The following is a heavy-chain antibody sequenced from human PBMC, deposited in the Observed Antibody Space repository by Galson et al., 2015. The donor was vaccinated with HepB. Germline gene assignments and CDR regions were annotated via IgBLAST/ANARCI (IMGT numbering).Heavy chain of an antibody. V-gene: IGHV4-30-2*01. CDR1: GGSISSGGYS. J-gene: IGHJ6*03. CDR3: ARAVSFYYVYLDV. D-gene: IGHD2-8*01. CDR2: IYHSGTT. Sequence: TLSLTCAVSGGSISSGGYSWSWIRQPPGKGLEWIGYIYHSGTTYYNPSLKSRVTISLDRSKNQFSLKLSSVTAADTAVYYCARAVSFYYVYLDVWGEGTTVIVSS.